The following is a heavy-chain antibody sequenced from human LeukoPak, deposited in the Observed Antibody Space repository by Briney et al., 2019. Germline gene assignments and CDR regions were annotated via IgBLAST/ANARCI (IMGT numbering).Heavy chain of an antibody. CDR2: ISAYNGNT. J-gene: IGHJ4*01. V-gene: IGHV1-18*01. D-gene: IGHD3-22*01. CDR3: ARDGLNNYYGRSGYYFGY. Sequence: ASVKVSCKASGYTFTTYGISWVRQAPGQGLEWMGWISAYNGNTNYAQKLQGRVTMTTDTSTSTAYMELRSLRSDDTAVYYCARDGLNNYYGRSGYYFGYWGQGNQV. CDR1: GYTFTTYG.